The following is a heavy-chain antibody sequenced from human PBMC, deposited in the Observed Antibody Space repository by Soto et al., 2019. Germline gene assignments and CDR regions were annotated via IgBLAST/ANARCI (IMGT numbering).Heavy chain of an antibody. Sequence: LRLSCAASGFTLVNAWINWVRQAPGKGLEWVGRVKSKTAGGTTDFAATVKGRFAISRDDSKNMVYMQMNSLKIEDTAAYFCTTDSYSTMMVVRFDYWGHGTLVTVSS. D-gene: IGHD3-22*01. V-gene: IGHV3-15*07. CDR2: VKSKTAGGTT. CDR3: TTDSYSTMMVVRFDY. CDR1: GFTLVNAW. J-gene: IGHJ4*01.